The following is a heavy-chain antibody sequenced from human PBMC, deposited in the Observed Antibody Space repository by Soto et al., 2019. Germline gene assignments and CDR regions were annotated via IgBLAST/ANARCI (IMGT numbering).Heavy chain of an antibody. Sequence: QVQLQESGPGLVKPSDTLSLTCAVSGYSISSSNWWGWIRQPPGKGLEWIGYIYYSGTTYYNPSLKSXGTTSXXTSKNPFSLRLTSVTAVDTAVYYCARREIQGPIDYWGQGTLVTVSS. J-gene: IGHJ4*02. CDR2: IYYSGTT. CDR3: ARREIQGPIDY. D-gene: IGHD1-26*01. CDR1: GYSISSSNW. V-gene: IGHV4-28*01.